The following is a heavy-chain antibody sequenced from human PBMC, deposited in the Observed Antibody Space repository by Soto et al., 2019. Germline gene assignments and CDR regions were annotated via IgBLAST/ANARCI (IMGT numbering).Heavy chain of an antibody. CDR3: ARVETCNSISCYSVFES. D-gene: IGHD2-2*01. CDR2: INSDGSST. CDR1: GFTFSNYW. Sequence: EVQLVESGGGLVRPGGSLRLSCTASGFTFSNYWMHWVRQPPGKGLVWVSRINSDGSSTTYADSVKGRFTISRDNAKNTLYLQMDSLRAEDTAVYYCARVETCNSISCYSVFESWGQGTLVTVSS. J-gene: IGHJ4*02. V-gene: IGHV3-74*03.